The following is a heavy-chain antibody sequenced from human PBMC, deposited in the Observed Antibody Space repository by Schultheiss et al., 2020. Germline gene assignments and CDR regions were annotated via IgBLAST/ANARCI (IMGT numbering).Heavy chain of an antibody. J-gene: IGHJ5*02. V-gene: IGHV1-69*13. CDR1: GGTFSSYA. Sequence: SVKVSCKASGGTFSSYAISWVRQAPGQGLEWMGGIIPIFGTANYAQKFQGRVTITADESTSTAYMELSSLRSEDTAVYYCAKEEGLRYFAYNWFDPWGQGALVTVFS. CDR2: IIPIFGTA. CDR3: AKEEGLRYFAYNWFDP. D-gene: IGHD3-9*01.